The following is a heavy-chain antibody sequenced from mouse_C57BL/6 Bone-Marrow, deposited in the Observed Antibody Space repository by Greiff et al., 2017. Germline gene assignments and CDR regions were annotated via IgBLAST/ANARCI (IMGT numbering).Heavy chain of an antibody. CDR1: GYAFTNYL. D-gene: IGHD4-1*02. CDR3: ARPNLGTQLGRDY. Sequence: VQLQESGAELVRPGTSVKVSCKASGYAFTNYLIEWVKQRPGQGLEWIGVINPGSGGTNYNEKLKGKATLTADKSSSTAYMQLSSLTSEDSAVYFCARPNLGTQLGRDYWGQGTTLTVSS. J-gene: IGHJ2*01. V-gene: IGHV1-54*01. CDR2: INPGSGGT.